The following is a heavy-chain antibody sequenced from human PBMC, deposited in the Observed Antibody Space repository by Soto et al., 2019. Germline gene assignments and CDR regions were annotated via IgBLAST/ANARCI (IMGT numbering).Heavy chain of an antibody. CDR1: GGSVSSGNYF. D-gene: IGHD4-17*01. CDR3: AILTKPTAVTTAFRGGYGLDV. CDR2: IHSSGST. V-gene: IGHV4-61*01. J-gene: IGHJ6*02. Sequence: LSLTCTVSGGSVSSGNYFWSWIRQPPGKGLEWIGYIHSSGSTNYNPSLKSRVTISTDTSRNQFSLKLTSVTAADTAVYYCAILTKPTAVTTAFRGGYGLDVWGQGTTVTVSS.